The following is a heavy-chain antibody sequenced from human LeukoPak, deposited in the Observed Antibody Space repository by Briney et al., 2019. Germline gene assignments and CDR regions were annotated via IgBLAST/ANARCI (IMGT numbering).Heavy chain of an antibody. D-gene: IGHD6-13*01. CDR3: GGLAAARNWFDP. Sequence: GGSLRLSCAAAGFTFSSYAMHWVRQAPGKGLEWVAVISYDGSNKYYADSVKGRFTISRDNSKNTLYLQMNSLRAEDTAVYYCGGLAAARNWFDPWGQGTLVTVSS. CDR1: GFTFSSYA. J-gene: IGHJ5*02. CDR2: ISYDGSNK. V-gene: IGHV3-30*04.